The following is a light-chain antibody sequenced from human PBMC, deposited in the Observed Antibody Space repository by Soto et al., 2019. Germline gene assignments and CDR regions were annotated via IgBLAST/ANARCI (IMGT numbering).Light chain of an antibody. CDR3: SSYTSSDTVL. Sequence: QSVLTQPASVSGSPGQSITISCTGTSSEVGGYNSVSWYQQHPGKAPKLMIYEVSSRPSGVSNRFSGSKSGNTASLTISGLQAEDGADYYSSSYTSSDTVLFGGGTKLTVL. CDR1: SSEVGGYNS. CDR2: EVS. V-gene: IGLV2-14*01. J-gene: IGLJ3*02.